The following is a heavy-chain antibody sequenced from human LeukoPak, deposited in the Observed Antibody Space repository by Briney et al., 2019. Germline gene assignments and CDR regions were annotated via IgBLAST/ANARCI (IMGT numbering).Heavy chain of an antibody. CDR3: AKDYGDSRISPVDY. CDR1: GYTFTSYD. CDR2: MNPNSGNT. Sequence: ASVKVSCKASGYTFTSYDINWVRQATGQGLEWMGWMNPNSGNTGYAQKFQGRVTMTRNTSISTAYMELSSLRAEDTAVYYCAKDYGDSRISPVDYWGQGTLVTVSS. V-gene: IGHV1-8*01. D-gene: IGHD4-17*01. J-gene: IGHJ4*02.